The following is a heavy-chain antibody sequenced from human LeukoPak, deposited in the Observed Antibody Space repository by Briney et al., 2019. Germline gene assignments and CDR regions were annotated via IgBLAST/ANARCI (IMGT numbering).Heavy chain of an antibody. Sequence: KSSETLSLTCGVSGGSITTTNYWSWVRQPPGGGLEWIGEVSLAGRTRYNPSLKNRVNISIDESKNHLYLNLASVTAAGTAVYYCSRESGPFCPFGHWGQGTLVAVTS. CDR1: GGSITTTNY. V-gene: IGHV4-4*02. D-gene: IGHD1-26*01. CDR3: SRESGPFCPFGH. J-gene: IGHJ4*02. CDR2: VSLAGRT.